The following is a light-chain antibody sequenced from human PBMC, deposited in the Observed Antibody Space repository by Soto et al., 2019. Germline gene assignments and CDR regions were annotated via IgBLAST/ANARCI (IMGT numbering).Light chain of an antibody. CDR3: QQYGGSPPET. J-gene: IGKJ1*01. V-gene: IGKV3-20*01. CDR2: AAS. CDR1: QSVTSNY. Sequence: ESVLTQSPGTLSLSPGERATLSCRASQSVTSNYLAWYQQRPGQAPRLLIYAASSSATGIPDRFSGSGSGTDFTLTISRLEPEDFAVYYCQQYGGSPPETFGQGTKVEIK.